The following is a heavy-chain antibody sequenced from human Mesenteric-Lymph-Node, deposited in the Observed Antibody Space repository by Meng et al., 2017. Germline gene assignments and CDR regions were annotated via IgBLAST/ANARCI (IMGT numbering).Heavy chain of an antibody. J-gene: IGHJ4*02. CDR1: GGSISSGGYY. CDR3: ARGEPHYYGSGSYHDY. V-gene: IGHV4-39*07. CDR2: IYYSGST. Sequence: SETLSLTCTVSGGSISSGGYYWSWIRQPPGKGLEWIGSIYYSGSTYYNPSLKSRVTISVDTSKNQFSLKLSSVTAADTAVYYCARGEPHYYGSGSYHDYWGQGTLVTVSS. D-gene: IGHD3-10*01.